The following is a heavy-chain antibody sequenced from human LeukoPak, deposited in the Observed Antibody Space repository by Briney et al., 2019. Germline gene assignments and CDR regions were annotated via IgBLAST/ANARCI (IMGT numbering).Heavy chain of an antibody. CDR3: ARDSAGNVIDH. J-gene: IGHJ4*02. V-gene: IGHV3-48*04. Sequence: GGSLRLSCVASGFTFSSYTMNWVRQTPGKGLEWISHISSSSSIIFYADSVGGRFTISRDNAKNSLYLQMNSLRAEDTAVYYCARDSAGNVIDHWGQGTLVTVSS. D-gene: IGHD3-16*01. CDR1: GFTFSSYT. CDR2: ISSSSSII.